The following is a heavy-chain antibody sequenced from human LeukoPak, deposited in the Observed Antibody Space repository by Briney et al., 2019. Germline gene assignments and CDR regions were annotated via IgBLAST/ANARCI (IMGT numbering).Heavy chain of an antibody. CDR2: INHSGST. J-gene: IGHJ6*03. V-gene: IGHV4-34*01. CDR3: ARGLDYYYYYIDV. Sequence: AETLSLTCAVYGGSFSGYYLSWIRQPPGKGLEWVGEINHSGSTNYNPSRKSRVTISVDTSKNQFSLKLSSVTAADTAVYYCARGLDYYYYYIDVWGKGTTVTVSS. CDR1: GGSFSGYY.